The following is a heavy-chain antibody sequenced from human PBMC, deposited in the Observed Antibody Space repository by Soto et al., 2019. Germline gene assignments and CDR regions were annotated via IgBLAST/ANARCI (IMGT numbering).Heavy chain of an antibody. CDR2: MNPYTGET. D-gene: IGHD2-15*01. CDR1: GYTFDAFD. J-gene: IGHJ4*02. CDR3: VRQAGGASTPGDDY. Sequence: QVPLVQSGAEVRKPGASVRVSCKASGYTFDAFDIHWVRQATGQGLELMGWMNPYTGETAYTQTFRGRVSMTRDTSVSTAYMELTRLTSEDSAIYFWVRQAGGASTPGDDYWGQGTLVTVSS. V-gene: IGHV1-8*01.